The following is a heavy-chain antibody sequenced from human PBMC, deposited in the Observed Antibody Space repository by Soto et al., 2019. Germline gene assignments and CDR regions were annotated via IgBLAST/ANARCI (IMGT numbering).Heavy chain of an antibody. J-gene: IGHJ4*02. Sequence: SVKVSCKASGYTFTSYGISWVRQAPGQGLEWMGGIIPMFAKANYAQKFQDRVTITADESTGTAYMELRSLRFEDTAVYYCTRDGTLYDSSAYYYLYWGQGTLVTVS. CDR3: TRDGTLYDSSAYYYLY. D-gene: IGHD3-22*01. CDR2: IIPMFAKA. CDR1: GYTFTSYG. V-gene: IGHV1-69*13.